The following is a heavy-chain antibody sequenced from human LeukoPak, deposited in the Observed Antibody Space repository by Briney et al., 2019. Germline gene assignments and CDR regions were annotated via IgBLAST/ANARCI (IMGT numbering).Heavy chain of an antibody. Sequence: SVKASCKASGGTFSSYAISWVRQAPGQGLEWMGGIIPIFGTANYAQKFQGRVTITTDESTSTAYMELSSLRSEDTAVYYCARADDSSGYSFPHAFDIWGQGTMVTVSS. CDR2: IIPIFGTA. CDR3: ARADDSSGYSFPHAFDI. J-gene: IGHJ3*02. CDR1: GGTFSSYA. D-gene: IGHD3-22*01. V-gene: IGHV1-69*05.